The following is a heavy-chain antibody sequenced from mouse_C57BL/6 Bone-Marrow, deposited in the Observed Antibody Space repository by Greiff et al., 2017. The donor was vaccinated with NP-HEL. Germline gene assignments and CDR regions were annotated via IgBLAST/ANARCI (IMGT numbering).Heavy chain of an antibody. J-gene: IGHJ4*01. CDR1: GYTFTSYG. CDR3: ARSFLPYAMDY. CDR2: IYPRSGNT. Sequence: VQVVESGAELARPGASVKLSCKASGYTFTSYGISWVKQRTGQGLEWIGEIYPRSGNTYYNEKFKGKATLTADKSSSTAYMELRSLTSEDSAVYFCARSFLPYAMDYWGQGTSVTVSS. V-gene: IGHV1-81*01. D-gene: IGHD2-1*01.